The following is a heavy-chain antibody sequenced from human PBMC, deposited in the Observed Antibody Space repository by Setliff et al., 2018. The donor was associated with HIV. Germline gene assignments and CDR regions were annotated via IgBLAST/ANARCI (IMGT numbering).Heavy chain of an antibody. D-gene: IGHD4-17*01. J-gene: IGHJ6*03. V-gene: IGHV1-69*13. CDR3: ARGADGDYRYYTDV. CDR1: GGTFSSYG. Sequence: ASVKVSCKASGGTFSSYGVNWVRQAPGQGLEWMGGIFPFFGSANYAQKFQGRVTITADVSTSTIYMELSSLTSEDTAVYYCARGADGDYRYYTDVWGRGTTVTVSS. CDR2: IFPFFGSA.